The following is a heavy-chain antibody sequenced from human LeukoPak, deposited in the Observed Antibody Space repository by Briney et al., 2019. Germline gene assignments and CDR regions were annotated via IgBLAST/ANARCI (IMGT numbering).Heavy chain of an antibody. D-gene: IGHD3-3*01. CDR3: ARDRTSYDFWSGYSDFDY. CDR1: GYTFTGYY. CDR2: INPNSGGT. J-gene: IGHJ4*02. Sequence: GASVKVSCKASGYTFTGYYMHWVRQAPGQGLEWMGWINPNSGGTNYAQKFQGRVTMTRDTSISTAYMELSRLRSDDTAVYYCARDRTSYDFWSGYSDFDYWGQGTLVTVSS. V-gene: IGHV1-2*02.